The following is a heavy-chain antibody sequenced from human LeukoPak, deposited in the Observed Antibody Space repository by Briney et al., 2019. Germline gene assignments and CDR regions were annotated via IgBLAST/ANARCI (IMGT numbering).Heavy chain of an antibody. J-gene: IGHJ5*02. CDR2: ISSDGSDQ. CDR3: VREAHSSGRCGWFDP. D-gene: IGHD3-22*01. V-gene: IGHV3-30*04. Sequence: GGSLRLSCAASGLTFSTCVMHWVRQAPGKGLEWVAGISSDGSDQHYAESVKGRFTISRDNSKNTLYLEMKTLRAQDTALYYCVREAHSSGRCGWFDPWGQGALVTVSS. CDR1: GLTFSTCV.